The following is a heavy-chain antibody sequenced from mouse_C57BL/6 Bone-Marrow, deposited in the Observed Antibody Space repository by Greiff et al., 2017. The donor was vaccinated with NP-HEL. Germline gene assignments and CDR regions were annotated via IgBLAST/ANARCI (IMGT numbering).Heavy chain of an antibody. CDR3: ARRNLLWLRRWYYAMDY. J-gene: IGHJ4*01. Sequence: EVQLQQSGPELVKPGASVKISCKASGYTFTDYYMNWVKQSHGKSLEWIGDINPNNGGTSYNQKFKGKATLPVDKSYSTAYMELCSLTSEDSAVYYCARRNLLWLRRWYYAMDYWGQGTSVTVSS. CDR2: INPNNGGT. V-gene: IGHV1-26*01. D-gene: IGHD2-9*01. CDR1: GYTFTDYY.